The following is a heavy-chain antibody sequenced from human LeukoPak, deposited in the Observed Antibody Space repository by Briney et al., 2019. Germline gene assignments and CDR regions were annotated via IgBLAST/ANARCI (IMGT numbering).Heavy chain of an antibody. CDR1: GFTVSSSY. CDR2: IYSGGST. Sequence: GGSLRLSCTASGFTVSSSYMSWVRQAPGKGLEWVSVIYSGGSTYYADSVKGRVTVSRDNSKNTLYLQMNSLRAEDTAVYYCAREFFDREGGTTVLDYWGQGTLVTVSS. J-gene: IGHJ4*02. CDR3: AREFFDREGGTTVLDY. D-gene: IGHD1-26*01. V-gene: IGHV3-66*01.